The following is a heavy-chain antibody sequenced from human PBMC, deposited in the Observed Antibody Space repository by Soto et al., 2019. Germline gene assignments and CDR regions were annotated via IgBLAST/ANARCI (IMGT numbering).Heavy chain of an antibody. D-gene: IGHD6-19*01. CDR3: AVLKGYSSGWYFDY. CDR1: GGTFSSYA. Sequence: SVKVSCKASGGTFSSYAISWVRQAPGQGLEWMGGIIPIFGTANYAQKFQGRVTITADESTSTAYMELSSLRSEDTAVYYCAVLKGYSSGWYFDYWGQGTLVTVSS. J-gene: IGHJ4*02. V-gene: IGHV1-69*13. CDR2: IIPIFGTA.